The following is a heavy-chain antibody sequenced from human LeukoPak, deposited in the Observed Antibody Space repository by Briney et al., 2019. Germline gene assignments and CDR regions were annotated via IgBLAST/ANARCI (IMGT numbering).Heavy chain of an antibody. J-gene: IGHJ4*02. D-gene: IGHD2-8*01. Sequence: GGSLRLSCVASGFSFSRYDMHWVRQAPGKGLEWVAVISYDGRNKIYGDSVKGRLTISRDNSKNTLYLQMNSLRAEDTAVYYCAKDPVRDIVLMVYALWGQGTLVTVSS. CDR3: AKDPVRDIVLMVYAL. CDR2: ISYDGRNK. CDR1: GFSFSRYD. V-gene: IGHV3-30*04.